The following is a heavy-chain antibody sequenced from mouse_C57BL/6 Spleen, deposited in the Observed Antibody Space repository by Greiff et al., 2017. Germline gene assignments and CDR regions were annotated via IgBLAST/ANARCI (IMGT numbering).Heavy chain of an antibody. Sequence: VQLKQSGPELVKPGASVKISCKASGYTFTDYYMNWVKQSHGKSLEWIGDINPNNGGTSYNQKFKGKATLTVDKSSSTAYMELRSLTSEDSAVYYCARGDYGFAYWGQGTLVTVSA. V-gene: IGHV1-26*01. CDR3: ARGDYGFAY. J-gene: IGHJ3*01. CDR2: INPNNGGT. CDR1: GYTFTDYY. D-gene: IGHD2-4*01.